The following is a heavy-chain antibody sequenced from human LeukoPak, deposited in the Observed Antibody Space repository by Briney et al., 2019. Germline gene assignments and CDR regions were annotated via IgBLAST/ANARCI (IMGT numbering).Heavy chain of an antibody. CDR2: INPNSGGT. D-gene: IGHD3-22*01. J-gene: IGHJ5*02. Sequence: ASVKVSCKASGYTFTGYYMHWVRQAPGQGLEWMGWINPNSGGTNYAQKFQGRVTMTRDTSISTAYMELSRLRSDDTAVYYCARESCYDSSCLFDPWGQGTLVTVSS. CDR1: GYTFTGYY. CDR3: ARESCYDSSCLFDP. V-gene: IGHV1-2*02.